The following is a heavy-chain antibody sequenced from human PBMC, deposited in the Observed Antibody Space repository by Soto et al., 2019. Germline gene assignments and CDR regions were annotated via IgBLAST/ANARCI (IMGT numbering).Heavy chain of an antibody. J-gene: IGHJ4*02. CDR2: IIPNFGTA. Sequence: QVQLVQSGAEVKKPGSSVKVCCKASGGTLTRYAISWVRQAPGQGLEWMGGIIPNFGTATYAEKFQGRVTITADESTRTVYMEVSRLRSEDTAVYYCGRSRYDILAGYRYYFDNWGQGTLVTVSS. V-gene: IGHV1-69*12. CDR1: GGTLTRYA. D-gene: IGHD3-9*01. CDR3: GRSRYDILAGYRYYFDN.